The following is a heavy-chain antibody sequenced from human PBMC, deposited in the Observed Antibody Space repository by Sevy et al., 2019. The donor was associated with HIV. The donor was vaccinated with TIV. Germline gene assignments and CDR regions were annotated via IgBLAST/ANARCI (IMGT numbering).Heavy chain of an antibody. CDR1: GGTFSSYA. CDR2: IIPIFGTA. Sequence: ASVKVSCKASGGTFSSYAISWVQQAPGQGLEWMGGIIPIFGTANYAQKFQGRVTITADESTSTAYMELSSLRSEDTAVYYCARDSLELPHVWGQGTTVTVSS. J-gene: IGHJ6*02. V-gene: IGHV1-69*13. CDR3: ARDSLELPHV. D-gene: IGHD1-7*01.